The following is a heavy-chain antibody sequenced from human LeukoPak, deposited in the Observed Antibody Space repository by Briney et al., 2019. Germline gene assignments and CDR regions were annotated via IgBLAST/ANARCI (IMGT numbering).Heavy chain of an antibody. J-gene: IGHJ4*02. V-gene: IGHV3-7*04. CDR1: GFPFSSYW. D-gene: IGHD1-1*01. CDR3: TRVGYIDEGIDY. CDR2: IKQDGSKK. Sequence: GGSLRLSCVASGFPFSSYWMTWVRQAPGKGLEWVANIKQDGSKKSYVDSVKGRFTISRDNAKNSLYLQMNSQRAEDTAIYCCTRVGYIDEGIDYWGQGTLVTVSS.